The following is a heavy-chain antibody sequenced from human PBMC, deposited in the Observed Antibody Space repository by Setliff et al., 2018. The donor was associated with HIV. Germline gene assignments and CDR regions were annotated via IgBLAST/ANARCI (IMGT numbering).Heavy chain of an antibody. CDR2: INQSGST. CDR1: NASFSDYY. Sequence: LSLTCAVYNASFSDYYRGWIRQAPGKGLEWIGEINQSGSTNYNSSLRSRVTMSINLSKNQFSLKLTSVTAADTAVYYCSRGPSTGTYMNYWGQGTLVTVSS. CDR3: SRGPSTGTYMNY. V-gene: IGHV4-34*01. D-gene: IGHD1-1*01. J-gene: IGHJ4*02.